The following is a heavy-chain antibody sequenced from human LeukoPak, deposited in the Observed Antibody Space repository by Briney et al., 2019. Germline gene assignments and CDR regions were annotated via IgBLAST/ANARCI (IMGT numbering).Heavy chain of an antibody. D-gene: IGHD2-15*01. Sequence: GGSLRLSCAASGFIFSSSAMTWVRQAPGKGLEWVSAISGTGGSTVYADSVKGRLTISRDNSKNTLYLQMSSLRDEDTAIYYCTKVGSCAPLDYWGQGTLVTVSS. CDR1: GFIFSSSA. V-gene: IGHV3-23*01. CDR2: ISGTGGST. J-gene: IGHJ4*02. CDR3: TKVGSCAPLDY.